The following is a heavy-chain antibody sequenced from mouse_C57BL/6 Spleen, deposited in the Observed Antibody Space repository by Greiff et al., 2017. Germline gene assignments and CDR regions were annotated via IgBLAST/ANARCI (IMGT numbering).Heavy chain of an antibody. J-gene: IGHJ4*01. CDR2: IDPETGGT. CDR3: TRYDTGNYYAMDY. CDR1: GYTFTDYE. D-gene: IGHD2-3*01. V-gene: IGHV1-15*01. Sequence: VKLQQSGAELVRPGASVTLSCKASGYTFTDYEMHWVKQTPVHGLEWIGAIDPETGGTAYNQKFKGKAILTADKSSSTAYMELRSLTSEDSAVYYCTRYDTGNYYAMDYWGQGTSVTVSS.